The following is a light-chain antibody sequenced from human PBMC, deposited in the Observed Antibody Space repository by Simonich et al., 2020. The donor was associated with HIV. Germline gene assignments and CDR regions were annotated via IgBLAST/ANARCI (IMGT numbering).Light chain of an antibody. J-gene: IGKJ1*01. CDR2: DAS. CDR1: QSINNW. Sequence: DIQMTQSPSTLSASVGDRVTITCRASQSINNWLAWYQQRPGRAPKLLIYDASNLETGVPSRFSGSGSGTDFTFTISSLQPEDFATYYCQQFYSTPQTFGQGTKVEVK. CDR3: QQFYSTPQT. V-gene: IGKV1-5*01.